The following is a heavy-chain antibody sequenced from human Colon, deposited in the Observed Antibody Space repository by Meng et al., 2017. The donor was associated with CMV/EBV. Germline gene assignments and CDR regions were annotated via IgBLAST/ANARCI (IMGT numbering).Heavy chain of an antibody. Sequence: SGFTFTSYAMHWVRQAPGKGLEWVAVISFDGSIKDYADSVKGRFTISRDNRKNTMYLQMNSLRTEDTAVYYCARRCSSNNCYEAIDYWGQGTLVTVSS. CDR3: ARRCSSNNCYEAIDY. CDR2: ISFDGSIK. D-gene: IGHD2-2*01. V-gene: IGHV3-30*14. J-gene: IGHJ4*02. CDR1: GFTFTSYA.